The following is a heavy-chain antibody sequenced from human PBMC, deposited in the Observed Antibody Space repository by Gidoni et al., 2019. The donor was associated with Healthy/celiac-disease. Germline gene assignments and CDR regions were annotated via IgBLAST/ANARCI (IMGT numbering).Heavy chain of an antibody. V-gene: IGHV3-7*03. Sequence: EVQLVESGGGLVQPGGSLRLSCAASGFTFSSYWMSWVRQAPGKGLEWVANIKQDGSEKYYVDSVKGRFTISRDNAKNSLYLQMNSLRAEDTAVYYCARDGIMITFGGVIPYWGQGTLVTVSS. CDR2: IKQDGSEK. J-gene: IGHJ4*02. D-gene: IGHD3-16*02. CDR3: ARDGIMITFGGVIPY. CDR1: GFTFSSYW.